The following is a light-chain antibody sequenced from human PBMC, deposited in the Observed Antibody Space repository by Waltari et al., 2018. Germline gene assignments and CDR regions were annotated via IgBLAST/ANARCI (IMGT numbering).Light chain of an antibody. J-gene: IGKJ4*01. CDR2: DTS. V-gene: IGKV3-11*01. CDR3: QQRANWPLT. Sequence: EIVLTQYPGTLSLSPGERAPLSCRASQSVTRYLAWYQQKPGLAPRLLIYDTSNRATGIPARFIGSGSGTDFSLTITSLESEDFAVYYCQQRANWPLTFGGGTKVEIK. CDR1: QSVTRY.